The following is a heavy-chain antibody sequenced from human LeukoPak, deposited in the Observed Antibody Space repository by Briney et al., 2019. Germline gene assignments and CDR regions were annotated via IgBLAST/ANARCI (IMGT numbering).Heavy chain of an antibody. CDR2: IYYSGST. D-gene: IGHD3-22*01. Sequence: SETLSLTCNVSGASISNSTYYWGWIRQPPGKGLEWIGSIYYSGSTYCKPSLKSRLTISVDTSKNQFSLKLSSVTAADTAVFYCASLTTADAFDIWGQGTMVTVSS. J-gene: IGHJ3*02. CDR1: GASISNSTYY. CDR3: ASLTTADAFDI. V-gene: IGHV4-39*07.